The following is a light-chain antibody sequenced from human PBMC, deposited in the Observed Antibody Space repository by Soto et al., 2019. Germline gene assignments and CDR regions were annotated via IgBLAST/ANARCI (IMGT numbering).Light chain of an antibody. CDR1: QAIYNY. V-gene: IGKV1-27*01. CDR2: AAS. Sequence: DIQMTQSPSSLSASVGDRVTITCRASQAIYNYLAWYQQKPGKVPTLLISAASTLQSGVPSRFSGSGSGTDVTLTISSQQPEDVATYYCHKFRAVPTCGGGTKVEI. CDR3: HKFRAVPT. J-gene: IGKJ4*01.